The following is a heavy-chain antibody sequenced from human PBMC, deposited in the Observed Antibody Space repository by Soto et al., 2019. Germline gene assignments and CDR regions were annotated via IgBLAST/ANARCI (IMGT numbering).Heavy chain of an antibody. V-gene: IGHV3-48*02. CDR1: GFTFSSYS. D-gene: IGHD6-19*01. Sequence: GGSLRLSCAASGFTFSSYSMNWVRQAPGKGLEWVSYIGSSSSTIYYADSVKGRFTISRDNAKNSLYLQMNSLRDDDTAVYYCARDPVDIVVAVAGTGEPRGFDYWGQGTLVTVSS. CDR2: IGSSSSTI. J-gene: IGHJ4*02. CDR3: ARDPVDIVVAVAGTGEPRGFDY.